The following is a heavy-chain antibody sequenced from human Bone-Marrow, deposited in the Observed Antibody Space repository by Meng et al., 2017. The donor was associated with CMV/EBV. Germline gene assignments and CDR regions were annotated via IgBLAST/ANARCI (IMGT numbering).Heavy chain of an antibody. Sequence: GGSLRLSCAASGFRFSDYTLTWVRQAPGKGLEWVSSITSSSNYIYYADSVKGRFTISRDNAKNSLYLQMNSLRAEDTAVYYCASNSGSYLYYFDYWGQGTLVTVSS. V-gene: IGHV3-21*01. CDR1: GFRFSDYT. CDR3: ASNSGSYLYYFDY. J-gene: IGHJ4*02. D-gene: IGHD1-26*01. CDR2: ITSSSNYI.